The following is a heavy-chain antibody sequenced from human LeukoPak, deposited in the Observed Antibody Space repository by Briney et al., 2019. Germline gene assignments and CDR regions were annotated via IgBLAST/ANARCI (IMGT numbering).Heavy chain of an antibody. D-gene: IGHD6-6*01. CDR3: AKVAGFYSISSFGYIDN. J-gene: IGHJ4*02. CDR1: GFTFINYA. Sequence: GSSLILSCEASGFTFINYAMTWVRQAPGNGQDWVSAIIGAGSYTHYAASLKGRFTVSRDNSTNTLYLQMASLRADDTAVYYCAKVAGFYSISSFGYIDNWGQGTQVTVSS. CDR2: IIGAGSYT. V-gene: IGHV3-23*01.